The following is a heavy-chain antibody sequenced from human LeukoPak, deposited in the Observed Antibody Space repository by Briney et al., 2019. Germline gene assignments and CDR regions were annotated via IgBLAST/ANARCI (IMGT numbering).Heavy chain of an antibody. J-gene: IGHJ2*01. CDR2: IYHSGGT. V-gene: IGHV4-38-2*02. CDR1: GYSISSGYY. D-gene: IGHD6-19*01. CDR3: ARDFYNSGWCGYFDL. Sequence: NPSETLSLTCTVSGYSISSGYYWDWIRQPPGKGLEWIGTIYHSGGTYYNPSLKSRVTISVDTSKNQFSLKLTSVTAADTAVYYCARDFYNSGWCGYFDLWGRGTLVAVSS.